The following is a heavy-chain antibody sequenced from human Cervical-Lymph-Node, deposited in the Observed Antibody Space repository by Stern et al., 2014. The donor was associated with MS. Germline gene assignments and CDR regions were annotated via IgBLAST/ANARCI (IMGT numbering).Heavy chain of an antibody. V-gene: IGHV4-39*01. CDR2: VYYSGAT. J-gene: IGHJ4*02. D-gene: IGHD2-8*02. CDR1: GDSISSYTHY. Sequence: VQLVESGPGLVKPSETLSLTCAVSGDSISSYTHYWAWIRQPPGKGLEWIGSVYYSGATYYNPSLKSPVPISVDTPKNPFSRGLNSVTAADTAVYYCAKHACTGAACPFDLWGQGTLVTVSS. CDR3: AKHACTGAACPFDL.